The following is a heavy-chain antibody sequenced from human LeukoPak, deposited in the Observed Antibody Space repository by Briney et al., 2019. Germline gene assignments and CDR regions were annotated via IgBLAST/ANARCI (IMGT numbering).Heavy chain of an antibody. D-gene: IGHD3-10*01. CDR2: IYHSGST. CDR3: ARDPYYYGSGST. J-gene: IGHJ5*02. CDR1: GVSISSGGYY. Sequence: PSETLSLTCTVSGVSISSGGYYWRWIRQHPGKGLEWIGYIYHSGSTYYNPSLKSRVTISVDRSKNQFSLKLSSVTAADTAVYYCARDPYYYGSGSTWGQGTLVTVSS. V-gene: IGHV4-30-2*01.